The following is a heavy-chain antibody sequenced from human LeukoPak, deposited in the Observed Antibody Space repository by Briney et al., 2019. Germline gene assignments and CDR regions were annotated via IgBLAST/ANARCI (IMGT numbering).Heavy chain of an antibody. Sequence: ASVKVSCKASGYTFTSYDINWVRQATGQGLEWMGWMNPNSGNTGYAQKFKGRVTMTRNTSISTAYMELSSLRSEDTAVYYCATGGPGYFDWLLQPYYYYYMDVWGKGTTVTVSS. V-gene: IGHV1-8*01. CDR1: GYTFTSYD. D-gene: IGHD3-9*01. CDR3: ATGGPGYFDWLLQPYYYYYMDV. J-gene: IGHJ6*03. CDR2: MNPNSGNT.